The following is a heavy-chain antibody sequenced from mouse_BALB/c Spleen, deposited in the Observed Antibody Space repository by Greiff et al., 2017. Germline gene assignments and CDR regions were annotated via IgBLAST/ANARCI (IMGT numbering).Heavy chain of an antibody. J-gene: IGHJ3*01. D-gene: IGHD1-1*02. V-gene: IGHV6-6*02. CDR2: IRLKSNNYAT. Sequence: DVKLQESGGGLVQPGGSMKLSCVASGFTFSNYWMNWVRQSPEKGLEWVAEIRLKSNNYATHYAESVKGRFTISRDDSKSSVYLQMNNLRAEDTGIYYCTRRLVRFAYWGQGTLVTVSA. CDR1: GFTFSNYW. CDR3: TRRLVRFAY.